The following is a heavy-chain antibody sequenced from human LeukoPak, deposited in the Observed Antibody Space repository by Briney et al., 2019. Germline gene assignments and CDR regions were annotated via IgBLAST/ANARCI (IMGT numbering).Heavy chain of an antibody. V-gene: IGHV4-59*08. D-gene: IGHD3-22*01. CDR2: IYYSGNT. Sequence: SETLSLTCSVSGGSISSYYWSWIRQPPGKGLEWIGYIYYSGNTNYNPSLKSRVTLSADTSKNQFSLKLNSVTAADTAVYYCARHGRDRSGYPPFDYWGQGTLVTVSS. CDR3: ARHGRDRSGYPPFDY. J-gene: IGHJ4*02. CDR1: GGSISSYY.